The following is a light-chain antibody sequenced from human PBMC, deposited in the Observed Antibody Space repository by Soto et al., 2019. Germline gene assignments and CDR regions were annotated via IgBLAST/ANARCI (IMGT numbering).Light chain of an antibody. V-gene: IGKV3-20*01. CDR1: QSAFSTY. CDR3: QQYGNSPWT. CDR2: GAS. J-gene: IGKJ1*01. Sequence: EIVLTQSPGTLSLSPGERATLSCRASQSAFSTYLAWYQQKPGQAPRLLIYGASSRATGIPDRFSGSGSGTDFTLTISRLEPEDFALYYCQQYGNSPWTLGQGTKVEIK.